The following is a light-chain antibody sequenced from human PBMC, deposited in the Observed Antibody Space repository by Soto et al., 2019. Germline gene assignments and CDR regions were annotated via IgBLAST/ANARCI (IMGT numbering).Light chain of an antibody. CDR2: GAS. CDR3: QKYYNWPVT. CDR1: PNVRNR. V-gene: IGKV3-15*01. Sequence: EILMTQSPDPLSVSPGERATLCCWASPNVRNRLAWYQHKPGQAPRLLISGASTGATGIPPRFRGSGSGTEFTLTVDTLQSEDIAIYYCQKYYNWPVTFGGGTKVDIK. J-gene: IGKJ4*01.